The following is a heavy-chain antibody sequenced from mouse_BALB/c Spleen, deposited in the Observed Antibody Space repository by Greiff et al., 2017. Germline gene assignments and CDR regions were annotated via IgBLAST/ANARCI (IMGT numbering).Heavy chain of an antibody. CDR2: ISSGGSYT. Sequence: EVKLVESGGGLVKPGGSLKLSCAASGFTFSSYTMSWVRQTPEKRLEWVATISSGGSYTYYPDSVKGRFTISRDNAKNTLYLQMSSLKSEDTAMYYCTRDSLYYGSSYFDYWGQGTTLTVSS. D-gene: IGHD1-1*01. J-gene: IGHJ2*01. CDR3: TRDSLYYGSSYFDY. V-gene: IGHV5-6-4*01. CDR1: GFTFSSYT.